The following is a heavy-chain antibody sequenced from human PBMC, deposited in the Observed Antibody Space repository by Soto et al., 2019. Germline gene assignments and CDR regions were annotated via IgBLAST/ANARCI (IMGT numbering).Heavy chain of an antibody. D-gene: IGHD6-13*01. Sequence: GGSLRLSCSASGFTFSSYAMHWVRQAPGKGLEYVSAISSNGGSTYYADSVKGRFTISRDNSKNTLYLQMSSLRAEDTAVYYCARELVRDDAFDIWGQGTMVTVS. CDR1: GFTFSSYA. J-gene: IGHJ3*02. CDR2: ISSNGGST. CDR3: ARELVRDDAFDI. V-gene: IGHV3-64D*06.